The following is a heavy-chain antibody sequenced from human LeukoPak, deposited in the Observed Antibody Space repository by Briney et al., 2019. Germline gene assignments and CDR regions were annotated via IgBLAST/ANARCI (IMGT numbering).Heavy chain of an antibody. Sequence: PGGSLRLSCAASGFTFSSYGMHWVRQAPGKGLEWVAVISYDGSNKYYADSVKGRFTISRDNAKNSLYLQMNSLRAEDTAVYYCARPLTRPNYYGSGSYYNGFGEDWGQGTLVTVSS. D-gene: IGHD3-10*01. V-gene: IGHV3-30*03. J-gene: IGHJ4*02. CDR1: GFTFSSYG. CDR2: ISYDGSNK. CDR3: ARPLTRPNYYGSGSYYNGFGED.